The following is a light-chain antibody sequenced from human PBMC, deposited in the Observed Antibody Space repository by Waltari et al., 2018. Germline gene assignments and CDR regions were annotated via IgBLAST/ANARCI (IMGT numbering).Light chain of an antibody. CDR2: WAS. CDR1: QRVLYSPRDKNY. Sequence: DIVLTQSPDSLAVSLGERATINCKSSQRVLYSPRDKNYVTWYQQKPGQPPNLLISWASARESGVPDRFSGSGSGTDFTLTISSLQAEDVAVYYCQQYFRAPYTFGQGTKLEIK. CDR3: QQYFRAPYT. V-gene: IGKV4-1*01. J-gene: IGKJ2*01.